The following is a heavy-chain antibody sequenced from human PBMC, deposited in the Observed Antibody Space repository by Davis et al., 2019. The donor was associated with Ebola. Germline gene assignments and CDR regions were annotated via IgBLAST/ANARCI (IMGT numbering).Heavy chain of an antibody. CDR3: ARQTHHFLSGPRTWFDP. J-gene: IGHJ5*02. Sequence: GESLKISCKGSGYSFSSYWIGWVRQMPGKGLEWMGNIYPGDSDTRYSPSFQGQVTISADKSISTAYLQWNSLKASDTAMYYCARQTHHFLSGPRTWFDPWGQGTLVTVSS. CDR1: GYSFSSYW. CDR2: IYPGDSDT. V-gene: IGHV5-51*01. D-gene: IGHD3-3*02.